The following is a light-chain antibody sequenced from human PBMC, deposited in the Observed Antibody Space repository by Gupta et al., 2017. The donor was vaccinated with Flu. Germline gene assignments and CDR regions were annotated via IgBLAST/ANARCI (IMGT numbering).Light chain of an antibody. V-gene: IGKV3-11*01. Sequence: SLSPGERATPSCRASQSVSSYLAWYQQKPGQAPRLLIYDASNRATGIPARFSGSGSGTDFTLTISSLEPEDFAVYYCQQRGTFGQGTKVEIK. CDR1: QSVSSY. CDR3: QQRGT. CDR2: DAS. J-gene: IGKJ1*01.